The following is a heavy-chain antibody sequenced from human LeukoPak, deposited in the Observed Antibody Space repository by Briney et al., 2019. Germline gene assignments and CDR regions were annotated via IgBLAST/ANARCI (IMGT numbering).Heavy chain of an antibody. J-gene: IGHJ4*02. CDR2: ISSSSSYK. Sequence: PGGSLTLSCAASGFTFSSNSMNWVRPAPGKGLEWVSSISSSSSYKYYADSVKGRFTISRDNAKNSLYLQMNSLRAEDTAVYYCARESTVTGQFDYWGQGTLVTVSS. CDR3: ARESTVTGQFDY. V-gene: IGHV3-21*01. D-gene: IGHD4-11*01. CDR1: GFTFSSNS.